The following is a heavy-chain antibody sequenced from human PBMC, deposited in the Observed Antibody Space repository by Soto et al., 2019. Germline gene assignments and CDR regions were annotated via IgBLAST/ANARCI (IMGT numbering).Heavy chain of an antibody. D-gene: IGHD2-15*01. CDR2: ISGSGGST. J-gene: IGHJ3*02. V-gene: IGHV3-23*01. Sequence: GGSLRLSCAASGFTFSSYAMSWVRQAPGKGLEWVSAISGSGGSTYYADSVKGRFTISRDNSKNTLYLQMNSLRAEVTAVYYCAKDEECSGGSCYAFDIWGQGTMVTVSS. CDR1: GFTFSSYA. CDR3: AKDEECSGGSCYAFDI.